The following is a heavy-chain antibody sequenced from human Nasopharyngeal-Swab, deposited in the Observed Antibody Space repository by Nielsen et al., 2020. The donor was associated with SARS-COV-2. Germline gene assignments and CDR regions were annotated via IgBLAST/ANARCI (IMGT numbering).Heavy chain of an antibody. D-gene: IGHD5/OR15-5a*01. CDR3: ARGASVYDS. V-gene: IGHV5-51*01. J-gene: IGHJ5*01. CDR1: GYTFTNFW. Sequence: GESLKISCKASGYTFTNFWIGWVRQKPGKGLEWVGIIYPDDSETRYSPSFQGQVTISADKSINTAYLQWSNLRASDTAMYYCARGASVYDSWGPGTLVTVSS. CDR2: IYPDDSET.